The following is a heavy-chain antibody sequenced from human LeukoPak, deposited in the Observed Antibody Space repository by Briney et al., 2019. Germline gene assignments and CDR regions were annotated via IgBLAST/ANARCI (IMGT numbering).Heavy chain of an antibody. CDR2: IKQDGSEK. J-gene: IGHJ4*02. V-gene: IGHV3-7*01. D-gene: IGHD3/OR15-3a*01. Sequence: GGSLRLSCAASGFTFSSYWMSWVRQAPGKGLEWVANIKQDGSEKYYVDSVKGRFTISRDNAKNSLYLQMNSLRAEDTAVYYCAGDGSGRTCYFYALWGQGTLVTVSS. CDR1: GFTFSSYW. CDR3: AGDGSGRTCYFYAL.